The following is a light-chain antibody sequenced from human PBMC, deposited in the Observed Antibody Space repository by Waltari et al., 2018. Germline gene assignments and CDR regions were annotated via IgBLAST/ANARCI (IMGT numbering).Light chain of an antibody. CDR3: SSYPSSSTPWV. CDR2: DVS. J-gene: IGLJ3*02. V-gene: IGLV2-14*01. CDR1: SSDVGGYNY. Sequence: QSALTQPASVSGSPGQSITISCTGTSSDVGGYNYVSWYQQHPGKAPKLFIYDVSQRPSGFSNRFSGSNSGNTSSLTISRLQAEDEAHYHCSSYPSSSTPWVFGGGTTLTVL.